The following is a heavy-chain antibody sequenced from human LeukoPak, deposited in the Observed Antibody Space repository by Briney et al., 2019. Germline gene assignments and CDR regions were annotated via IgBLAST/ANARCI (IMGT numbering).Heavy chain of an antibody. CDR1: GGSIGSYY. D-gene: IGHD3-10*01. J-gene: IGHJ4*02. V-gene: IGHV4-4*07. Sequence: PSETLSLTCTVSGGSIGSYYWSWIRQPAGKGLEWIGRAHSSGGTNYIPSIKSRVTMSTDTSKNQFSLKLSSVTAADTAMYYCAREAVDYGSGSLDFWGQGTLVTVSS. CDR2: AHSSGGT. CDR3: AREAVDYGSGSLDF.